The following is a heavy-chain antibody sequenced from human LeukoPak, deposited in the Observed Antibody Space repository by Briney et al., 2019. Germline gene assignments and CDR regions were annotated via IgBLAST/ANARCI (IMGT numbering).Heavy chain of an antibody. CDR1: GGSVSSSDYY. J-gene: IGHJ5*02. D-gene: IGHD6-13*01. CDR2: IYYSATSYYSGTS. CDR3: ARQGGSTWEYTWFDP. Sequence: PSETLSLTCTVSGGSVSSSDYYWGWIRQPPGKGLEWIGTIYYSATSYYSGTSYFNPSLKSRVTISVDTPKNQFSLKLSSVTAADTALYYCARQGGSTWEYTWFDPWGQGTLVTVSS. V-gene: IGHV4-39*01.